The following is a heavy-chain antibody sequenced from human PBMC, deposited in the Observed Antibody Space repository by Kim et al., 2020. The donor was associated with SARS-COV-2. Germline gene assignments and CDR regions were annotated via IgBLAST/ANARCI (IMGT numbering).Heavy chain of an antibody. D-gene: IGHD3-10*01. CDR2: FDPEDGET. CDR3: ATGFHFGRFGETFDY. J-gene: IGHJ4*02. V-gene: IGHV1-24*01. CDR1: GYTLTELS. Sequence: ASVKVSCKVSGYTLTELSMHWVRQAPGKGLEWMGGFDPEDGETIYAQKFQGRVTMTEDTSTDTAYMELSSLRSEDTAVYYCATGFHFGRFGETFDYWGQGTLVTVSS.